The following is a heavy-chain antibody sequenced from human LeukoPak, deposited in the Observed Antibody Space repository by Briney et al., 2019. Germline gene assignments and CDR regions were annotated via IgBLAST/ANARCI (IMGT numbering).Heavy chain of an antibody. CDR1: GFTVSSNY. V-gene: IGHV3-23*01. J-gene: IGHJ6*02. CDR3: AKERSAYYTGMDV. Sequence: QPGGSLRLSCAASGFTVSSNYMSWVRQAPGKGLEWVSAISGSGGSTYYADSVKGRFTISRDNSKNTLYLQMNSLRAEDTAVYYCAKERSAYYTGMDVWGQGTTATVSS. CDR2: ISGSGGST.